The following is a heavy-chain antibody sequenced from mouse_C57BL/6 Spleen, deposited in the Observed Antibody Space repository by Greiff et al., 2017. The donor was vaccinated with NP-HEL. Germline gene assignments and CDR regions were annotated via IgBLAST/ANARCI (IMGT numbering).Heavy chain of an antibody. CDR3: ASQPYYYAMDY. CDR1: GFSLTSYG. D-gene: IGHD6-1*01. J-gene: IGHJ4*01. V-gene: IGHV2-2*01. Sequence: QVQLKESGPGLVQPSQSLSITCTVSGFSLTSYGVHWVRQSPGQGLEWLGVIWSGGSTDYNAAFISRLSISKDNSKSQVIFKMNSLQADDTAIYYCASQPYYYAMDYWGQGTSVTVSS. CDR2: IWSGGST.